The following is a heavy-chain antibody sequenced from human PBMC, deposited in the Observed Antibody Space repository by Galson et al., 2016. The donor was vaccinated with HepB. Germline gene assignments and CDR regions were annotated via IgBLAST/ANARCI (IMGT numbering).Heavy chain of an antibody. CDR1: GFTFRNYG. V-gene: IGHV3-23*01. CDR3: AKVREACSRTSCYHYYGTDV. J-gene: IGHJ6*02. CDR2: ISCSSAT. D-gene: IGHD2-2*01. Sequence: SLRLSCAASGFTFRNYGMSWVRQAPGKGLEWVSAISCSSATYYADSVKGRCTISRDNSKNTLFLHMNTLRAEDTAVYYCAKVREACSRTSCYHYYGTDVWGQGTTVTVSS.